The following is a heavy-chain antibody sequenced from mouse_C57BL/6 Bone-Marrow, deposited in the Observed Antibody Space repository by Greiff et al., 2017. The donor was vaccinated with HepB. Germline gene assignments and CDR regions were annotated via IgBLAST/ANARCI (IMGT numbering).Heavy chain of an antibody. J-gene: IGHJ2*01. CDR2: IDPEDGDT. Sequence: EVQLQQSGAELVRPGASVKLSCTASGFNIKDYYMHWVKQRPEQGLEWIGRIDPEDGDTEYAPKFQGKATMTADTSSNTAYLQLSSLTSEDTAVYYCTTYSSGNDYFDDWGQGTTRTVSS. D-gene: IGHD3-2*02. CDR3: TTYSSGNDYFDD. V-gene: IGHV14-1*01. CDR1: GFNIKDYY.